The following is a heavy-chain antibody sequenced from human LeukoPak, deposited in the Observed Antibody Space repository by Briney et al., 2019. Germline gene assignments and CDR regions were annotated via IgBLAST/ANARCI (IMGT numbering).Heavy chain of an antibody. D-gene: IGHD3-10*02. Sequence: GGSLRLSCAASGSTFNTDAMTWVRQAPGNRLEWISYISSGSTTTYYADSVRGQFTVSRDNTKTTISLQLNSLRAENTAIYYCVRDLYYVSVSWGQGNLVTVSS. J-gene: IGHJ4*02. CDR2: ISSGSTTT. V-gene: IGHV3-48*03. CDR1: GSTFNTDA. CDR3: VRDLYYVSVS.